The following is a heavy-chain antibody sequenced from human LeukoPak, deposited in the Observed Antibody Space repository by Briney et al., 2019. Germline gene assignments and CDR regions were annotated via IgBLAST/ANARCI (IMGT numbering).Heavy chain of an antibody. CDR1: GGSISSGDYY. Sequence: SETLSLTCTVSGGSISSGDYYWRWIRQHPGTGLEWIGYIYYSGSTYYNPSLKSRVTISVDTSKNQFSLKLSSVTAADTAVYYCARVGGGNYYDSSGPSISFDYWGQGTLVTVSS. V-gene: IGHV4-31*03. CDR3: ARVGGGNYYDSSGPSISFDY. D-gene: IGHD3-22*01. J-gene: IGHJ4*02. CDR2: IYYSGST.